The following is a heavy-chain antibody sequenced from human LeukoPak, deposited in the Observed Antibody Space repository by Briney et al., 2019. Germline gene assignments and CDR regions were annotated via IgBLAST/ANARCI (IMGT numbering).Heavy chain of an antibody. CDR1: GGSISSYY. J-gene: IGHJ4*02. CDR2: IYYSGST. V-gene: IGHV4-59*01. D-gene: IGHD6-19*01. CDR3: ARFGRAVAGRFDY. Sequence: SETLSLTCAVSGGSISSYYWSWIRQPPGKGLVWIGYIYYSGSTNYNPSLKSRVTISVDTSKNQFSLKLSSVTAADTAVYYCARFGRAVAGRFDYWGQGTLVTVSS.